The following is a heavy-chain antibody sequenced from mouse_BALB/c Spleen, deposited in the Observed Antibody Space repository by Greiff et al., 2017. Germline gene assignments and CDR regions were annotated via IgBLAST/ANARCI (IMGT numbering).Heavy chain of an antibody. V-gene: IGHV7-3*02. CDR2: IRNKANGYTT. J-gene: IGHJ4*01. D-gene: IGHD2-3*01. CDR3: ARDRWLLPPYAMDY. Sequence: EVKLVESGGGLVQPGGSLRLSCATSGFTFTDYYMSWVRQPPGKALEWLGFIRNKANGYTTEYSASVKGRFTISRDNSQSILYLQMNTLRAEDSATYYCARDRWLLPPYAMDYWGQGTSVTVSS. CDR1: GFTFTDYY.